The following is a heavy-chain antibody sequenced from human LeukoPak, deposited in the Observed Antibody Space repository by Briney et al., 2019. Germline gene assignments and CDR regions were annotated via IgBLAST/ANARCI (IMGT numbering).Heavy chain of an antibody. CDR2: MNPNSGKA. Sequence: ASVKVSCKASGYTFTNYDINWVRQATGQGLEWMGWMNPNSGKAGYAHKFQGRVTITRNPSITTAYMELSSLRSEDTAVYYCARRNFDWFDPWGQGTLVTVSS. V-gene: IGHV1-8*03. J-gene: IGHJ5*02. CDR3: ARRNFDWFDP. CDR1: GYTFTNYD.